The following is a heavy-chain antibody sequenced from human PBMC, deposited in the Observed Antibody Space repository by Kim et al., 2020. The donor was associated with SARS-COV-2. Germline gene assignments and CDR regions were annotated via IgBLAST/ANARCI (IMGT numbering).Heavy chain of an antibody. D-gene: IGHD6-13*01. V-gene: IGHV3-23*01. J-gene: IGHJ4*02. CDR3: ANRIAAAGFDY. Sequence: YYTDSGKGRFTISRDNSKNTLYLQMTSLRAEDTAVYYCANRIAAAGFDYWGQGTLVTVSS.